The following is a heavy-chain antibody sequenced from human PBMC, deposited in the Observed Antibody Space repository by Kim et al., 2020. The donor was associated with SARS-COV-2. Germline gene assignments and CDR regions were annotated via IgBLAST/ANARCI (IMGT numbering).Heavy chain of an antibody. V-gene: IGHV4-34*01. D-gene: IGHD6-13*01. J-gene: IGHJ5*02. CDR3: ARGPGYSSSWYGARNWFDP. CDR2: INHSGST. CDR1: GGSFSGYY. Sequence: SETLSLTCAVYGGSFSGYYWSWIRQPPGKGLEWIGEINHSGSTNYNPSLKSRVTISVDTSKNQFSLKLSSVTAADTAVYYCARGPGYSSSWYGARNWFDPWGQGILVTVSS.